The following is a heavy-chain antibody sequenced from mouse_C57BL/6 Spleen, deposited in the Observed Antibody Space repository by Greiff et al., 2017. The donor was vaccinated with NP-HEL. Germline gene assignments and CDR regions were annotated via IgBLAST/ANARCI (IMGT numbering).Heavy chain of an antibody. CDR1: GFNIKNTY. Sequence: EVQLQQSVAELVRPGASVKLSCTASGFNIKNTYMHWVKQRPEQGLEWIGRIDPANGNTKYAPKFQGKATITADTSSNTAYLQLSSLTSEDTAIYYCARDYYAGGPEYYFDYWGQGTTLTVSS. V-gene: IGHV14-3*01. CDR3: ARDYYAGGPEYYFDY. D-gene: IGHD1-1*01. CDR2: IDPANGNT. J-gene: IGHJ2*01.